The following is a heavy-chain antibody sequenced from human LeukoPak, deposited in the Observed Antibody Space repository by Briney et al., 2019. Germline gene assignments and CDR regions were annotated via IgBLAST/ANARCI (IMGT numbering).Heavy chain of an antibody. J-gene: IGHJ4*02. V-gene: IGHV3-23*01. CDR1: GFTFSRYG. CDR2: ISDGDSGGST. Sequence: PGGSLRLSCAASGFTFSRYGMSWVRQAPGKGLDWVSAISDGDSGGSTYYADSVKGRFTISRDNSKNTLYLQMNSLRAEDTAVYYCAKDQFQQLVHQNDYWGQGTLVTVSS. D-gene: IGHD6-13*01. CDR3: AKDQFQQLVHQNDY.